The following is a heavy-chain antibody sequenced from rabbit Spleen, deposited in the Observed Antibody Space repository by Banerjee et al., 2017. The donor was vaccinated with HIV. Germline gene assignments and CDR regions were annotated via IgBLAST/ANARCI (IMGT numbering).Heavy chain of an antibody. Sequence: QLKESGGGLVQPGGSLKLSCKASGFTLSSYYMNWVRQAPGKGLEWIGYIDPVFGITYYANWVNGRFSISRENAQNTVFLQMTSLTAADTATYFCARGPYDDYGDFILYYFNLWGPGTLVTVS. CDR2: IDPVFGIT. V-gene: IGHV1S7*01. J-gene: IGHJ4*01. CDR3: ARGPYDDYGDFILYYFNL. D-gene: IGHD2-1*01. CDR1: GFTLSSYY.